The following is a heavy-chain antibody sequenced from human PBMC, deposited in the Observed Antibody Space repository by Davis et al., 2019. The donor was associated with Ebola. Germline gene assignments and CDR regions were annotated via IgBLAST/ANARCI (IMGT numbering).Heavy chain of an antibody. V-gene: IGHV4-34*01. D-gene: IGHD6-19*01. Sequence: SETLSLTCAVYGGSFSGYYWSWIRQPPGKGLEWIGEINHSGSTNYNPSLKSRVTISVDTSKNQFSLKLSSVTAADTAVYYCARHGYSSGWSNWFDPWGQGTLVTVSS. CDR3: ARHGYSSGWSNWFDP. CDR1: GGSFSGYY. CDR2: INHSGST. J-gene: IGHJ5*02.